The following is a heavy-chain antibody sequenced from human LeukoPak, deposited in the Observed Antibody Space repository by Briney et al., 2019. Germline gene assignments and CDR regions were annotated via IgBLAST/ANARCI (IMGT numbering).Heavy chain of an antibody. V-gene: IGHV4-39*07. D-gene: IGHD6-13*01. CDR3: ARERPRYSSSWYYAFDI. J-gene: IGHJ3*02. CDR2: IYYSGST. CDR1: GGSISSSSYY. Sequence: SETLSLTCTVSGGSISSSSYYWGWIRQPPGKGLGWIGSIYYSGSTYYNPSLKSRITISVDTSKNQFSLKLSSVTAADTAVYYCARERPRYSSSWYYAFDIWGQGTMVTVSS.